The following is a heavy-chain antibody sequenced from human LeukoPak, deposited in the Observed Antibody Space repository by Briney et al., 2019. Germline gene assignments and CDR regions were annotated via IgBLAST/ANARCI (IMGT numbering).Heavy chain of an antibody. CDR2: IKQDGSVK. CDR1: GFSLSRYW. J-gene: IGHJ4*02. V-gene: IGHV3-7*03. D-gene: IGHD3-22*01. CDR3: AKTQRALFIRYYYDSSGEDYFDY. Sequence: GGSLRLSCRASGFSLSRYWMTWVRQAPGQRLEWVANIKQDGSVKYYLDSVKGRFTISRDNAKNSVSLQMDSLRAEDTAVYYCAKTQRALFIRYYYDSSGEDYFDYWGQGTLVTVSS.